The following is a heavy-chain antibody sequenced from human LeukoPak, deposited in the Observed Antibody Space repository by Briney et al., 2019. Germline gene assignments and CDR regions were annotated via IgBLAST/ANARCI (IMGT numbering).Heavy chain of an antibody. J-gene: IGHJ4*02. V-gene: IGHV1-2*02. D-gene: IGHD3-22*01. CDR1: GYTFTGYY. CDR3: ARNLIDYYDSSGYSAFDY. CDR2: INPNSGGT. Sequence: GASVKVSCKASGYTFTGYYMHWVRQAPGQGLEWMGWINPNSGGTNYAQKFQGRVTMTGDTSISTAYMELSRLRSDDTAVYYCARNLIDYYDSSGYSAFDYWGQGTLVTVSS.